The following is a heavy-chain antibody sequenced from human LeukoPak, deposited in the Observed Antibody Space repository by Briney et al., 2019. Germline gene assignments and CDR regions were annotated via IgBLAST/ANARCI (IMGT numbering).Heavy chain of an antibody. CDR1: EFTFDDFG. V-gene: IGHV3-20*04. Sequence: GGSLRLSCTTSEFTFDDFGLSWVRQAPGKGLEWVSSINWNGSITPYADSVRGRFTISRDNDKNSLYLQMNSLKVEDTALYYCTRDETGIDYWGPGTLVTVSS. J-gene: IGHJ4*02. CDR2: INWNGSIT. CDR3: TRDETGIDY. D-gene: IGHD1-1*01.